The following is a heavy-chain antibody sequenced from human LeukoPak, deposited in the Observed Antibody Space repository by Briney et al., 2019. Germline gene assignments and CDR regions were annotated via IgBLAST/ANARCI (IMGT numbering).Heavy chain of an antibody. V-gene: IGHV1-2*02. CDR2: INPNSGGT. Sequence: ASVKVSCKASGYTFTGYYMHWVRQAPGQGLEWMGWINPNSGGTSSAQKFQGRVTMTRDTSITTVYMEVSWLTSDDAAIYYCARADRLHGGPYLIGPWGQGTLVTVSS. J-gene: IGHJ5*02. D-gene: IGHD2-21*01. CDR1: GYTFTGYY. CDR3: ARADRLHGGPYLIGP.